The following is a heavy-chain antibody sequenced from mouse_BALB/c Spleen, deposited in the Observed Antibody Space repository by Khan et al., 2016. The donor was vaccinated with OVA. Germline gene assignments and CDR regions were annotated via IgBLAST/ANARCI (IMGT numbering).Heavy chain of an antibody. CDR1: GYTFINYW. V-gene: IGHV1-7*01. J-gene: IGHJ2*01. CDR3: ARRGLRWDFDY. Sequence: QVQLKQSGAELAKPGASVKMSCEASGYTFINYWILWVKQRPGQGLEWIGYINPSTAYTEYNQNFKDKATLTADKSSRTAYMQLSSLTSEDSAVYYCARRGLRWDFDYWDQGTTLTVSS. D-gene: IGHD1-1*01. CDR2: INPSTAYT.